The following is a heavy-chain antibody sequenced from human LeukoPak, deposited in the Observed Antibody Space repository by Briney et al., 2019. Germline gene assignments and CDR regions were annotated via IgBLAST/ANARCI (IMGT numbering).Heavy chain of an antibody. CDR2: VSGSGVST. CDR1: GFTFSSYA. Sequence: GSLRLSCAASGFTFSSYAMSWVRQAPGKGLEWVSAVSGSGVSTYYADSVKGRFTISRDNSKNTLYLQMNSLRAEDTAVYYCAKGAWSTIYTLDYWGQGTLATVSS. D-gene: IGHD6-19*01. V-gene: IGHV3-23*01. J-gene: IGHJ4*02. CDR3: AKGAWSTIYTLDY.